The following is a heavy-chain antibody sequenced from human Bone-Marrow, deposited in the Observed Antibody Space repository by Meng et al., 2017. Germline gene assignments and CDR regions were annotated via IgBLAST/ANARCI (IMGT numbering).Heavy chain of an antibody. CDR1: VGSSSSIDW. CDR2: IYHGGET. CDR3: ASWIYSCGWQ. D-gene: IGHD6-19*01. J-gene: IGHJ4*02. Sequence: HLQGSGPGLGGPWGTPPLSGVVSVGSSSSIDWWSWVRQPPGKGLEWIGEIYHGGETNYNPSLKSRVTIAIDKSKNQFSLKLSSVTAADTAVYYCASWIYSCGWQWGQGALVTVSS. V-gene: IGHV4/OR15-8*02.